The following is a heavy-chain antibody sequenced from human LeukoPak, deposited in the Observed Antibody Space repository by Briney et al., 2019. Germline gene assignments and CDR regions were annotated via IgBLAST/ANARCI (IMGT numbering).Heavy chain of an antibody. CDR2: VSTAGSNQ. J-gene: IGHJ4*02. D-gene: IGHD2-2*01. V-gene: IGHV3-30-3*01. CDR1: GFTFSSYA. Sequence: PGRSLRLSCAASGFTFSSYAMHWVRQAPGKGLEWVAVVSTAGSNQYYADSVKGRFIVSRDNSKNSLYLQMNSLRAEDTAVYYCAIKDGSRSFDYWGQGTLVTVSS. CDR3: AIKDGSRSFDY.